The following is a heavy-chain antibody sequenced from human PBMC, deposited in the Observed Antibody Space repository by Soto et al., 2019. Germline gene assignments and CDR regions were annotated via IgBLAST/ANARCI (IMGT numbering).Heavy chain of an antibody. CDR1: GYTFTGHY. V-gene: IGHV1-2*02. D-gene: IGHD1-26*01. CDR2: IGPESGAT. J-gene: IGHJ4*02. Sequence: GASVKVSCKASGYTFTGHYIHWVRQAPEQGPEWMGEIGPESGATRYAKKFQGRVTMTRDTSITTVYMVLNNLSPDDTAVYYCGRGRSGQIVVFYWGQGTPVTSPQ. CDR3: GRGRSGQIVVFY.